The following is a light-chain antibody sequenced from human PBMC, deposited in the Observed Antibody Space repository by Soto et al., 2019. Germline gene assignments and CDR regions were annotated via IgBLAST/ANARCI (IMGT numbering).Light chain of an antibody. Sequence: EIVLTQSPGTLSLSPGERATLSCRASQSVTSTYLAWYQQKPGQAPRLLIYGASNRATGIPDRFTGSGSGTDFTLTIRRLEPEDFAVYSCQQYGGSPLTFGGGTKVEIK. CDR3: QQYGGSPLT. CDR2: GAS. J-gene: IGKJ4*01. CDR1: QSVTSTY. V-gene: IGKV3-20*01.